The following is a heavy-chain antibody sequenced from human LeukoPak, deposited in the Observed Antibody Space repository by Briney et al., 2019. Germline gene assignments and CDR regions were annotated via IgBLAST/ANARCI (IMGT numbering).Heavy chain of an antibody. CDR1: GGSISIYS. D-gene: IGHD6-19*01. V-gene: IGHV4-4*07. J-gene: IGHJ4*02. Sequence: TSETLSLTCTVSGGSISIYSWSWIRQPAGKGPEWIGCIYINGSTNYTPSLKSRVTMSVDSSKNEFSLKLSSVTAADTAVYYCTREPVPWGQGTLVTVSS. CDR2: IYINGST. CDR3: TREPVP.